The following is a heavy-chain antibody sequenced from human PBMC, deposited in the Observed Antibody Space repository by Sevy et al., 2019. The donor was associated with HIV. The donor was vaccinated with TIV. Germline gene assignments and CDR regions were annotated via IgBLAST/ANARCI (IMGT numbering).Heavy chain of an antibody. J-gene: IGHJ4*02. V-gene: IGHV1-3*01. CDR3: AKDFCRGGSCNSAFVY. CDR2: ISAANGDT. CDR1: GYTFTSYI. D-gene: IGHD2-15*01. Sequence: ASVKVSCKASGYTFTSYIIYWVRQAPGQSLECMGWISAANGDTKYSQRFQGRVSFTRDTSASTAYMELSSLRSEDTAVYYCAKDFCRGGSCNSAFVYWGQGTLVTVSS.